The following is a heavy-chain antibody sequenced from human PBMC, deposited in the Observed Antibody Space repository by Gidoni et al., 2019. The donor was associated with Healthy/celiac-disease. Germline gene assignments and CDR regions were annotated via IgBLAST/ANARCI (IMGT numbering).Heavy chain of an antibody. CDR1: GFTFSSYS. CDR3: ERDPDRGDY. V-gene: IGHV3-48*02. CDR2: ISSSSSTI. Sequence: EVQLVESGGGLVQPGGSLRLSCAASGFTFSSYSMNWVRQAPGKGLEWVSYISSSSSTIYYADSVKGRFTISRDNAKNSLYLQRNSLRDEDTAVYYCERDPDRGDYWGQGTLVTVSS. J-gene: IGHJ4*02.